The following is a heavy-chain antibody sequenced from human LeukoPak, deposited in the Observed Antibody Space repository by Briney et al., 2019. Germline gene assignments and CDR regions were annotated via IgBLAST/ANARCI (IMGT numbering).Heavy chain of an antibody. J-gene: IGHJ3*02. V-gene: IGHV3-21*01. CDR3: ARDRKVRGVIITAGDAFDI. D-gene: IGHD3-10*01. CDR2: ISSSSSYI. CDR1: GFSFSSYS. Sequence: GGSLRLSCAASGFSFSSYSMNWVRQAPGKGPEWVSSISSSSSYIYYADSVKGRFTISSDNAKNSLYLQMNSLRAEDTAVYYCARDRKVRGVIITAGDAFDIWGLGTMVTVSS.